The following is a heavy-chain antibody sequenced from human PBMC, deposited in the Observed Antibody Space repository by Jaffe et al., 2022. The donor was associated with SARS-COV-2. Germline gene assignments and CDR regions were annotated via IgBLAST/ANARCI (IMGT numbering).Heavy chain of an antibody. CDR3: AGGYHDILTGYYNY. CDR2: ISYDGSNK. J-gene: IGHJ4*02. Sequence: QVQLVESGGGVVQPGRSLRLSCAASGFTFNTYAMHWVRQAPGKGLEWVAVISYDGSNKYYADSVKGRFTISRDISKNTLYLQMNSLRAEDTAVYYCAGGYHDILTGYYNYWGQGTLVTVSS. CDR1: GFTFNTYA. V-gene: IGHV3-30*04. D-gene: IGHD3-9*01.